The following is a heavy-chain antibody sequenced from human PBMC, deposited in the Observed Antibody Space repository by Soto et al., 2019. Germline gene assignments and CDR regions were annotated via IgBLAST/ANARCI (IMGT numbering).Heavy chain of an antibody. CDR1: GFDFTTTW. J-gene: IGHJ4*02. Sequence: GGSLRLSCAASGFDFTTTWMNWVRLAPGKGLEWVARIKSKNDGGTLDYASPVKGRFTISRDDSKKTSYLQMNSLKTEDTTIYYCSTSGYGGFDYWGQGVLVTVSS. V-gene: IGHV3-15*07. CDR2: IKSKNDGGTL. CDR3: STSGYGGFDY. D-gene: IGHD5-12*01.